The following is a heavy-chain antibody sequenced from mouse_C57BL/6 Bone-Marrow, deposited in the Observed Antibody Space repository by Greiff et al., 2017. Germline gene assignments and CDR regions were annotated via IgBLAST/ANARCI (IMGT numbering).Heavy chain of an antibody. D-gene: IGHD2-4*01. CDR3: ARIYYDYDGDYYAMDY. Sequence: VQLQQPGAELVMPGASVKLSCKASGYTFTSYWMHWVKQRPGQGLEWIGEIDPSDSYTNYHQKFKGKSTLTVDKSSSTAYLQLSRLTSEDSAVYYCARIYYDYDGDYYAMDYWGQGTSVTVSS. J-gene: IGHJ4*01. V-gene: IGHV1-69*01. CDR1: GYTFTSYW. CDR2: IDPSDSYT.